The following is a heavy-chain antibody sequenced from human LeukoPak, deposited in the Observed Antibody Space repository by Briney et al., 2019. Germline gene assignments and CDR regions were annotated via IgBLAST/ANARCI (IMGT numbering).Heavy chain of an antibody. D-gene: IGHD3-10*01. V-gene: IGHV1-18*04. CDR3: ATHYIYGSGEDY. Sequence: ASVKVSCKASGYTFSSYGISWVRQAPGQGLEWMGWISTDNGHTSYQQKLQGRVTMTADTSTNTAYMELRSLRSDDTAVYYCATHYIYGSGEDYWGQGTLVTVSS. CDR1: GYTFSSYG. CDR2: ISTDNGHT. J-gene: IGHJ4*02.